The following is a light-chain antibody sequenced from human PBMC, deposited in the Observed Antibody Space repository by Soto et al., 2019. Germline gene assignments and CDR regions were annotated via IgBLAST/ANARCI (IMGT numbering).Light chain of an antibody. CDR3: QQYNNWPRT. Sequence: EIVMTQSPPTLSVSPGERVTLSCRASEGVGSNLAWYNQKPGQAPRIVIHGATTRATGIPARFSGSGSGTEFTLTISSLQSEDFAAYYCQQYNNWPRTFGQGTKVDIK. J-gene: IGKJ1*01. CDR1: EGVGSN. V-gene: IGKV3-15*01. CDR2: GAT.